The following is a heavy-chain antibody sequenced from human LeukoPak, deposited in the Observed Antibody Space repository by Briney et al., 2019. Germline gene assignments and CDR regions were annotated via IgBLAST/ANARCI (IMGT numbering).Heavy chain of an antibody. D-gene: IGHD6-19*01. Sequence: GGSLRLSCAASGFTFSSHGMNWVRQAPGKGLEWVSGISPSGDILYYADSVKGQFTISRDNSKNTVSLQMNSLKTEDTAVYYCTTDGSLIAVAEDYYFDYWGQGTLVTVSS. CDR1: GFTFSSHG. CDR3: TTDGSLIAVAEDYYFDY. V-gene: IGHV3-23*01. CDR2: ISPSGDIL. J-gene: IGHJ4*02.